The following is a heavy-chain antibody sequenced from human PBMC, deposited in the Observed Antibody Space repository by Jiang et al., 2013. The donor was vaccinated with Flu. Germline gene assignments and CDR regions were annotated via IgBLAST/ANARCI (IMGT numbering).Heavy chain of an antibody. V-gene: IGHV3-9*01. CDR3: AKSRITLFGVVISDAFDI. CDR1: GFTIDDYG. D-gene: IGHD3-3*01. J-gene: IGHJ3*02. Sequence: ASGFTIDDYGMHWVRQAPGKGLEWVSSISWNSYSIGYADSVKGRFTISRDNAKNSLYLQMNSLRAEDTALYYCAKSRITLFGVVISDAFDIWGQGTMVTVSS. CDR2: ISWNSYSI.